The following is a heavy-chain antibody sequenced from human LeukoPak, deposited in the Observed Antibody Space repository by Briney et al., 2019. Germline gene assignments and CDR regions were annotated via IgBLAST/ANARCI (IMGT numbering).Heavy chain of an antibody. D-gene: IGHD3-22*01. V-gene: IGHV1-2*06. CDR3: ARDALYYYDSSGYDSDYGMDV. CDR1: GYTFTGYY. Sequence: ASVKVSCKASGYTFTGYYMHWVRQAPGQGLEWMGRINPNSGGTNYAQKFQGRVTMTRDTSISTAYMGLSRLRSDDTAVYYCARDALYYYDSSGYDSDYGMDVWGQGTTVTVSS. J-gene: IGHJ6*02. CDR2: INPNSGGT.